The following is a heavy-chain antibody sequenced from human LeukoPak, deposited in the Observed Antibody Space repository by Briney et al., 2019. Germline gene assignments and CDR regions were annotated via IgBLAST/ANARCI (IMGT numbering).Heavy chain of an antibody. CDR2: ISSSGSTI. J-gene: IGHJ5*02. CDR3: AKDGHSSTSPFDP. Sequence: GGSLRLSCAASGFTFSDYYMSWIRQAPGKGLEWVSYISSSGSTIYYADSVKGRFTISRDNSKNTLYLQMNSLRAEDTAVYYCAKDGHSSTSPFDPWGQGTLVTVSS. CDR1: GFTFSDYY. V-gene: IGHV3-11*01. D-gene: IGHD2-2*01.